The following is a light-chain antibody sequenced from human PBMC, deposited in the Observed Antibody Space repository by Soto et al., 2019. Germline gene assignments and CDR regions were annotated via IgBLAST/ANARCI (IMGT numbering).Light chain of an antibody. CDR1: QVISSY. CDR3: QQLNSPLGT. J-gene: IGKJ4*01. V-gene: IGKV1-9*01. Sequence: DIQLTQSPSFLSASVGDRVTITCRASQVISSYLAWYQQKPAKAPKLLIYAASTLQSGVPSRFSGSGSGTEFTLTISSLQPEDFATYYCQQLNSPLGTFGGGTKVEIK. CDR2: AAS.